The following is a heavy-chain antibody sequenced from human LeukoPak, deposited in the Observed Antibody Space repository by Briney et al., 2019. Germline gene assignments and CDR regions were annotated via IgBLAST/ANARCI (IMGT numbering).Heavy chain of an antibody. V-gene: IGHV1-18*01. D-gene: IGHD3-3*01. Sequence: ASVKVSCKASGYTFTSYGISWVRQAPGQGLEWMGWISAYNGNTNYAQKLQGRVTMTTDTSTSTAYMELRSLRSDDTAVYYCARDHPYDFWSGTYYYYYYMDVWGKGTTVTVSS. CDR1: GYTFTSYG. CDR2: ISAYNGNT. J-gene: IGHJ6*03. CDR3: ARDHPYDFWSGTYYYYYYMDV.